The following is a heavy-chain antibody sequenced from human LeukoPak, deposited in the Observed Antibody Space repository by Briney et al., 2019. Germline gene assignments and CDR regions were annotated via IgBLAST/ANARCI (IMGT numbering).Heavy chain of an antibody. Sequence: ASVKVSCKASGYTFTDYYVHWVRQAPGQGLEWMGLINPNSGGTKYAQKFQGRVTMTRDTFISTTYMELSSLRSDDTAVFYCARGPQPAGSYYYDSTPHYWGQGTLVTVSS. CDR2: INPNSGGT. CDR3: ARGPQPAGSYYYDSTPHY. V-gene: IGHV1-2*02. D-gene: IGHD3-22*01. CDR1: GYTFTDYY. J-gene: IGHJ4*02.